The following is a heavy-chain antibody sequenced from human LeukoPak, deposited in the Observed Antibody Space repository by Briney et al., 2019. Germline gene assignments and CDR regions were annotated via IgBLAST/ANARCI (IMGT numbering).Heavy chain of an antibody. CDR1: GFTFTSYW. V-gene: IGHV5-51*01. Sequence: GGSLRLSCAASGFTFTSYWIGWVRQMPGKGLEWMGIIYPGDSDTRYSPSFQGQVTISADKSISTAYLQWSSLKASDTAMYYCARRWPDPPDYWGQGTLVTVSS. CDR3: ARRWPDPPDY. J-gene: IGHJ4*02. CDR2: IYPGDSDT.